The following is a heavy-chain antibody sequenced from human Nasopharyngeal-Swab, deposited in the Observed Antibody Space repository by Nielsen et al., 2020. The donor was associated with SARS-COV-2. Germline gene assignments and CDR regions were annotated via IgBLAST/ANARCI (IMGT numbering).Heavy chain of an antibody. D-gene: IGHD6-13*01. CDR2: IYYSGST. CDR1: GGSFSGYY. V-gene: IGHV4-59*13. J-gene: IGHJ5*02. CDR3: ARDGLVYGSSWYGDNWFDP. Sequence: SETLSLTCAVYGGSFSGYYWSWIRQPPGKGLEWIGYIYYSGSTNYNPSLKSRVTISVDTSKNQFSLKLTSVTAADTAVYYCARDGLVYGSSWYGDNWFDPWGQGTLVTVSS.